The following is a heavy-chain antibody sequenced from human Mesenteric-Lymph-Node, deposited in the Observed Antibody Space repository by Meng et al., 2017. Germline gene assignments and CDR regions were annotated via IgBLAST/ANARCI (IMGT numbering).Heavy chain of an antibody. J-gene: IGHJ4*02. D-gene: IGHD2-21*01. CDR3: AREGRSHQVGVSVY. CDR2: INHSGST. Sequence: QVQRQRGGSGLLKPSETRSLTCAVHGGSFSGYYWSWIRQPPGKGLEWIGEINHSGSTNYNPSLKSQVTISVDTSKNQFSLKLRFVTAADTAVYYCAREGRSHQVGVSVYWGQGNLVTVSS. V-gene: IGHV4-34*01. CDR1: GGSFSGYY.